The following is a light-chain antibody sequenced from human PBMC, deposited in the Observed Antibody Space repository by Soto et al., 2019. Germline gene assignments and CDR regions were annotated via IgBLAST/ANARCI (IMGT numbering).Light chain of an antibody. CDR3: SSYTSSSTRV. Sequence: QSALTQPASVSGSPGQSITISCTGTSSDVGGYNYVSWYQQHPGKAPKPMIFEVSNRPSGVSNRFSGSKSGNTAALTISGLQDEDEADYYCSSYTSSSTRVFGGGTKLTVL. CDR1: SSDVGGYNY. V-gene: IGLV2-14*01. J-gene: IGLJ2*01. CDR2: EVS.